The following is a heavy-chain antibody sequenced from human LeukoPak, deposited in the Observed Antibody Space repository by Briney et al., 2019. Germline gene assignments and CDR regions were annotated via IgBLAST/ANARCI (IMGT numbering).Heavy chain of an antibody. CDR3: ARGQSIVGATGDY. Sequence: SETLSLTCAVYGGSFSGYYWSWIRQPPGKGLEWIGEINHSGSTNYNPSLKSRVTMSVDTSKNQFSLELSSVTAADTAVYCCARGQSIVGATGDYWGQGTLVTVSS. V-gene: IGHV4-34*01. J-gene: IGHJ4*02. CDR1: GGSFSGYY. D-gene: IGHD1-26*01. CDR2: INHSGST.